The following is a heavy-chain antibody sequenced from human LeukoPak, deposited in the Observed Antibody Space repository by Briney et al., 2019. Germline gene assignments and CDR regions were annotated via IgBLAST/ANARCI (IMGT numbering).Heavy chain of an antibody. V-gene: IGHV3-7*05. CDR1: RSTFSNYW. J-gene: IGHJ3*02. Sequence: PGGSLGLSCAASRSTFSNYWMTWVRQAPGKGLEWVANIQQDGTEENYVDSEKGRFTISRDNAKNSLYLQMNSLRAEDTAVYYCAKVNRGDGSQFGAFDIWGQGTMVTVSS. CDR2: IQQDGTEE. D-gene: IGHD5-24*01. CDR3: AKVNRGDGSQFGAFDI.